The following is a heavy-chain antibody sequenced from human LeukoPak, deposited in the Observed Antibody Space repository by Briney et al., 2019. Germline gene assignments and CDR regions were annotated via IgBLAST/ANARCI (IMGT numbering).Heavy chain of an antibody. Sequence: ASVKVSCKASGYTFTGYYMHWVRQAPGQGLEWMGGINPNSGGTNYAQKFQGRVTMTRDTSISTAYMELSRLRSDDTAVYYCARDAYYYDSSGQGWFDPWGQGTLVTVSS. J-gene: IGHJ5*02. CDR2: INPNSGGT. D-gene: IGHD3-22*01. CDR1: GYTFTGYY. V-gene: IGHV1-2*02. CDR3: ARDAYYYDSSGQGWFDP.